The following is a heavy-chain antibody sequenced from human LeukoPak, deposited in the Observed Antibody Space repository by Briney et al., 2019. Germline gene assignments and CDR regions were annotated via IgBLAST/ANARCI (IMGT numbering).Heavy chain of an antibody. Sequence: ASVKVSCKASGYTFTSYGISWVRQAPGQGLEWMGWISAYNGNTNYAQKLQGRVTMTTDTSTSTAYMELRSLRSDDTAVYYCARVLGYCSSTSCYRYFDYWGQGTLVTVSS. CDR1: GYTFTSYG. D-gene: IGHD2-2*01. CDR2: ISAYNGNT. V-gene: IGHV1-18*01. J-gene: IGHJ4*02. CDR3: ARVLGYCSSTSCYRYFDY.